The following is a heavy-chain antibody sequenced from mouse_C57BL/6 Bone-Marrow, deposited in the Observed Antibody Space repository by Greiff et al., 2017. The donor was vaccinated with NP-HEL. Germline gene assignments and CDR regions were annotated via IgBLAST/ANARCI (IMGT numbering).Heavy chain of an antibody. CDR3: ARSIYDYADDPFYGMDY. CDR2: IRNKANGYTI. V-gene: IGHV7-3*01. J-gene: IGHJ4*01. CDR1: GFTFTDYY. D-gene: IGHD2-4*01. Sequence: EVQGVESGGGLVQPGGSLSLSCAASGFTFTDYYMSWVRQPPGKALEWVGFIRNKANGYTIEYSASVKGRFTISRDNSQSILYLQMNALRAEDSATYYCARSIYDYADDPFYGMDYWGQGTSVTVSS.